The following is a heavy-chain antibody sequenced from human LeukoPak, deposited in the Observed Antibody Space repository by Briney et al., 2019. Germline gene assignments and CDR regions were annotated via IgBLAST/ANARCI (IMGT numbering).Heavy chain of an antibody. CDR3: ARGLNAAAGTVGWFDP. V-gene: IGHV4-59*01. CDR1: GGSISSYY. D-gene: IGHD6-13*01. CDR2: IYYSGST. Sequence: PSETLSLTCTVSGGSISSYYWGWIRQPPGKGLEWIGYIYYSGSTNYNPSLKSRVTISVDTSKNQFSLKLSSVTAADTAVYYCARGLNAAAGTVGWFDPWGQGTLVTVSS. J-gene: IGHJ5*02.